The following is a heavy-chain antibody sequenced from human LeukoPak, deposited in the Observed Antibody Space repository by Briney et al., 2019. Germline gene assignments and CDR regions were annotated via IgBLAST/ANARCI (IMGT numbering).Heavy chain of an antibody. CDR3: ARDQTTWIVDQKRELLRPGEFDY. D-gene: IGHD1-26*01. Sequence: ASVKVSCKASGYTFTSCGISWVRQAPGQGLEWMGWISAYNGNTNYAQKLQGRVTMTTDTSTSTAYMELRSLRSDDTAVYYCARDQTTWIVDQKRELLRPGEFDYWGQGTLVTVSS. CDR1: GYTFTSCG. J-gene: IGHJ4*02. CDR2: ISAYNGNT. V-gene: IGHV1-18*01.